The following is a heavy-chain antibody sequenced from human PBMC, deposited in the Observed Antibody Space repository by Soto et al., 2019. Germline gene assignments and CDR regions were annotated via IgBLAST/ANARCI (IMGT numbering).Heavy chain of an antibody. D-gene: IGHD6-19*01. V-gene: IGHV4-59*01. CDR3: ARSPSGWYIRGQYFDY. Sequence: PSETLSLTCPVSGGSISSYYWSWIRQPPGKGLEWIGYIYYSGSTNYNPSLKSRVTISVDTSKNQFSLKLSSVTAADTAVYYCARSPSGWYIRGQYFDYWGQGTLVTVS. CDR2: IYYSGST. CDR1: GGSISSYY. J-gene: IGHJ4*02.